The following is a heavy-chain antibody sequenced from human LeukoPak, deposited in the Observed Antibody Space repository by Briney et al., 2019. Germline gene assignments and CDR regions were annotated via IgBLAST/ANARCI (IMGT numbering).Heavy chain of an antibody. CDR2: ISAYNGNT. D-gene: IGHD3-9*01. CDR1: GYTFTSYG. CDR3: ARGRVDYDILTGYYSSPHFDY. J-gene: IGHJ4*02. V-gene: IGHV1-18*01. Sequence: ASVTVSCTASGYTFTSYGISWVRQAPGQGLEWMGWISAYNGNTNYAQKLQGRVTMTTDTSTSTAYMELRSLRSDDTAVYYCARGRVDYDILTGYYSSPHFDYWGQGTLVTVSS.